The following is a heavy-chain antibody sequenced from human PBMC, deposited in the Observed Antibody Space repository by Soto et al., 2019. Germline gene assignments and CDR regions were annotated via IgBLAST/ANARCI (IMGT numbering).Heavy chain of an antibody. Sequence: QVQLQESGPGLVKPSQTLSLSCTLSGDSISSGNYYWGWIRHSPGKGLEWIAYINYSGSTYWNQSLRGRITMSVATWKSQFSLKLRSVTAADTAVYYCARVPPGSGTYFNYYYVMDVWGQGTTVTVSS. CDR3: ARVPPGSGTYFNYYYVMDV. J-gene: IGHJ6*02. V-gene: IGHV4-30-4*01. CDR2: INYSGST. CDR1: GDSISSGNYY. D-gene: IGHD3-10*01.